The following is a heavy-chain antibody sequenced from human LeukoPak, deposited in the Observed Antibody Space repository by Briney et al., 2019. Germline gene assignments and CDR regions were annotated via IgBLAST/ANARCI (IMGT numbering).Heavy chain of an antibody. J-gene: IGHJ5*02. CDR2: MNPNSGNT. D-gene: IGHD2-15*01. CDR3: ARVVVVVAATYNWFDP. Sequence: ASVKVSCKASGGTFSSYAISWVRQATGQGLEWMGWMNPNSGNTGYAQKFQGRVTMTRNTSISTAYMELSSLRSEDTAVYYCARVVVVVAATYNWFDPWGQGTLVTVSS. V-gene: IGHV1-8*02. CDR1: GGTFSSYA.